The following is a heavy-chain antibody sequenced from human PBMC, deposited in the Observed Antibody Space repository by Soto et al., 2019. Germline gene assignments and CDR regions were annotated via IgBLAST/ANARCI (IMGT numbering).Heavy chain of an antibody. CDR2: IYYNGST. V-gene: IGHV4-59*01. Sequence: SETLSLTCTVSGGSISSYYWSWIRQPPGKGLEWIGYIYYNGSTNYNPSLKSRVTISGDTSKNQFSLKLSSVTAADTAVYFCARDPYGDYEGWFDPWGQGTLVTVSS. D-gene: IGHD4-17*01. J-gene: IGHJ5*02. CDR1: GGSISSYY. CDR3: ARDPYGDYEGWFDP.